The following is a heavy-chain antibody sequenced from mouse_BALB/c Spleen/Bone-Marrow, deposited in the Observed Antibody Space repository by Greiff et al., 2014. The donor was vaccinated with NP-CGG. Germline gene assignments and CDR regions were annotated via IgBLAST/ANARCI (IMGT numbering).Heavy chain of an antibody. D-gene: IGHD1-1*01. CDR2: IDPANGNT. CDR3: ALYYYGSSGFAY. V-gene: IGHV14-3*02. Sequence: EVKLVESGAELVKPGASVKLSCTASGFNIKDTYMHWVEQRPEQGLEWIGRIDPANGNTKYDPKFQGKATITADTSSNTAYLQLSSLTSEDTAVYYCALYYYGSSGFAYWGQGTLVTVSA. CDR1: GFNIKDTY. J-gene: IGHJ3*01.